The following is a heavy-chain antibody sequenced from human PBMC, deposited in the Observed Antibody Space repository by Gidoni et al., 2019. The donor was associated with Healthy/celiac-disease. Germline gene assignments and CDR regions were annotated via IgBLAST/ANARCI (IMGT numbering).Heavy chain of an antibody. CDR2: INPNSGGT. CDR1: GYTFTGYY. V-gene: IGHV1-2*02. CDR3: ARGNYDFWSGYYRGPWFDP. J-gene: IGHJ5*02. D-gene: IGHD3-3*01. Sequence: QVQLVQSGAEVKKPGASVKVSCKASGYTFTGYYMHWVRQAPGQGLEWMGWINPNSGGTNYAQKFQGRVTMTRDTSISTAYMELSRLRSDDTAVYYCARGNYDFWSGYYRGPWFDPWGQGTLVTVSS.